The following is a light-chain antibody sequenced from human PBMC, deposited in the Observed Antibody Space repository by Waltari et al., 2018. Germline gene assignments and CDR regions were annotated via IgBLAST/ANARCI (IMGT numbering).Light chain of an antibody. J-gene: IGKJ2*01. CDR3: QQYYSAPYT. CDR2: WAF. V-gene: IGKV4-1*01. CDR1: QSVLYSSNNKNY. Sequence: DIVMTQSPDSLAVSLGERATINCKSSQSVLYSSNNKNYLTWYQQKPGQPPKLLIYWAFTRESGVPDRFSGSASGTDFTLTISSLQAEDVAFYYCQQYYSAPYTFGQGTKLEIK.